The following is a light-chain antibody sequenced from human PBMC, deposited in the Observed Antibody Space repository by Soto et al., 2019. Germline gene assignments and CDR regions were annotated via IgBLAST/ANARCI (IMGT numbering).Light chain of an antibody. CDR1: STDVGGYNY. CDR3: GSYSSTDTPFV. CDR2: EVT. J-gene: IGLJ1*01. Sequence: SVLAQPSSVSGSPGQSITISCTGTSTDVGGYNYVSWYQHHSGKAPKLLIYEVTNRPSGISDRFSGSKSVNTASLTISGLQAEDESDYYCGSYSSTDTPFVFGTGTRSPS. V-gene: IGLV2-14*01.